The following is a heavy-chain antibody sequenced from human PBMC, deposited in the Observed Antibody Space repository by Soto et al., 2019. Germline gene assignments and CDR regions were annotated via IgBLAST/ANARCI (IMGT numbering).Heavy chain of an antibody. CDR1: GFNFRDYY. CDR3: ARPLWGLLAGATYGY. D-gene: IGHD3-16*01. Sequence: KPGGSLRLSCVASGFNFRDYYISWIRQAPGKGLEWISYISSTGSTMYHADSVKGRFTISRDNAKNSVYLQMNNLRAEDTAVYYCARPLWGLLAGATYGYWGPGTSVTVSS. V-gene: IGHV3-11*01. J-gene: IGHJ4*02. CDR2: ISSTGSTM.